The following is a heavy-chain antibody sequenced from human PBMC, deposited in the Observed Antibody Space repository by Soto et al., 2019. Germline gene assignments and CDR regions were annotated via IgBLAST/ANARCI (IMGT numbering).Heavy chain of an antibody. CDR2: IVVGSGNT. V-gene: IGHV1-58*02. Sequence: PVKVSCKASGFTYTSSIIEWRRHARGQLLEWIGWIVVGSGNTKYAQRSQERVTITRDMSTSTAYMDLTSLRSVVTAVYYCAASSGYCSRFDPWGQGTLVTVSS. CDR3: AASSGYCSRFDP. J-gene: IGHJ5*02. CDR1: GFTYTSSI. D-gene: IGHD3-22*01.